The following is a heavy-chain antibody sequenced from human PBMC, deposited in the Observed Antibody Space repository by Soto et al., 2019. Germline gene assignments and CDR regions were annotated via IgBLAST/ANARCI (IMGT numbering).Heavy chain of an antibody. Sequence: QVQLQESGPGLVKPSETLSLTCTVSGGSISGYYWSWIRQPPGKGLEWIGYIYYSGNTNYNPSLKNRVTISVDTSKNQFSQKVSSVTAADTAVYYCARLIGRDWFDPWGQGTLVTVSS. D-gene: IGHD3-22*01. CDR1: GGSISGYY. V-gene: IGHV4-59*08. J-gene: IGHJ5*02. CDR2: IYYSGNT. CDR3: ARLIGRDWFDP.